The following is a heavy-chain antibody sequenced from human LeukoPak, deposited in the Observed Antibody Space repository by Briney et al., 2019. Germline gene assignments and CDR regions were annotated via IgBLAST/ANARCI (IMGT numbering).Heavy chain of an antibody. CDR2: ISAYNGNT. J-gene: IGHJ4*02. V-gene: IGHV1-18*01. D-gene: IGHD6-6*01. Sequence: ASVKVSCKASGYTFTSYGISWVRQAPGQGLEWMGWISAYNGNTNYAQKFQGRVTMTRDTSISTAYMELSRLRSDDTAVYYCARGGARGAARDYFDYWGQGTLVTVSS. CDR1: GYTFTSYG. CDR3: ARGGARGAARDYFDY.